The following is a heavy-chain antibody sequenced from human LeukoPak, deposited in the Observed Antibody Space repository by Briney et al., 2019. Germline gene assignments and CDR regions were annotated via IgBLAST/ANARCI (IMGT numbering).Heavy chain of an antibody. V-gene: IGHV3-33*01. CDR1: GFTFSSYG. J-gene: IGHJ4*02. CDR2: IWYDGSNK. D-gene: IGHD4-11*01. CDR3: AREQYLDGDFDY. Sequence: GRSLRLSCAASGFTFSSYGMHWVRQAPGKGLEWVAVIWYDGSNKYYADSVKGRFTISRGNSKNTLYLQMNSLRAEDTAVYYCAREQYLDGDFDYWGQGTLVTVSS.